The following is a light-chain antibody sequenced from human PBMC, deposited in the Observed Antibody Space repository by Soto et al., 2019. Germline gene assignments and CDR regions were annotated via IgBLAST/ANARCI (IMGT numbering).Light chain of an antibody. Sequence: DIVMTQSPLSLPVTPGEPASISCRSTQSLLHSSGYTYLDWYLQKPGQSPQLLIYLGSNRASGVPDRFSGSGSGTDFTLKISRVEAEDVGVYYCMQALQTPLTFGGGTKVEI. CDR3: MQALQTPLT. CDR2: LGS. V-gene: IGKV2-28*01. CDR1: QSLLHSSGYTY. J-gene: IGKJ4*01.